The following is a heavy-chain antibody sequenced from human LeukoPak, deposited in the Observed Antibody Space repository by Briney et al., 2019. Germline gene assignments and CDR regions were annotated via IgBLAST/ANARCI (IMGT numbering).Heavy chain of an antibody. Sequence: GASVKVSCKASGYTFTSYGMSWVRQAPGQGLEWMGWISAYNGDTNYAQKLQGRVTMTTDTSTSTAYVELRRLRSDDTAVYYCARAAYYYGSGSYRQDAFDIWGQGTMVTVSS. CDR2: ISAYNGDT. J-gene: IGHJ3*02. CDR3: ARAAYYYGSGSYRQDAFDI. D-gene: IGHD3-10*01. V-gene: IGHV1-18*01. CDR1: GYTFTSYG.